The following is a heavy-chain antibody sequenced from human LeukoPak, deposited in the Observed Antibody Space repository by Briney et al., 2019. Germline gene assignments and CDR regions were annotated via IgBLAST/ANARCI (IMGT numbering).Heavy chain of an antibody. J-gene: IGHJ3*02. CDR3: ARDPPPGDAFDI. Sequence: GGSLRLSCAASGFTFSTYAMSWVRQAPGKGLEWVSAIDDSTTRTFYADSVKGRFTISRDNSKNTMFLQMNSLRAEDTAVYYCARDPPPGDAFDIWGQGTMVTVSS. CDR2: IDDSTTRT. V-gene: IGHV3-23*01. CDR1: GFTFSTYA.